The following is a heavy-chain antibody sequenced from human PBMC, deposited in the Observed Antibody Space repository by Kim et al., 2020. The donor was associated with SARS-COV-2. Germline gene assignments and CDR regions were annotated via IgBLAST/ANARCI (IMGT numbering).Heavy chain of an antibody. CDR1: GGTFSSYA. CDR2: IIPIFGTA. CDR3: ARVTAVFGVVIKGYYFDY. V-gene: IGHV1-69*13. D-gene: IGHD3-3*01. J-gene: IGHJ4*02. Sequence: SVKVSCKASGGTFSSYAISWVRQAPGQGLEWMGGIIPIFGTANYSQKFQGRVTITADESTSTAYMELSSLRSEDTAVYYCARVTAVFGVVIKGYYFDYWGQGTLVTVSS.